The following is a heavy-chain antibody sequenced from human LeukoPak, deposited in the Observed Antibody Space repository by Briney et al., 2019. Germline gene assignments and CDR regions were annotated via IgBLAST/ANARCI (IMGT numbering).Heavy chain of an antibody. Sequence: SETLSLTCTVSGGSISSYYWSWLRQPAGKGLEWIGRIYTSGSTNYNPSLKSRVTMSVDTSKNQFSLKLSSVTAADTAVYYCAREIPTGDIVVVPAAIVLNAFDIWGQGTMVTVSS. J-gene: IGHJ3*02. CDR2: IYTSGST. CDR1: GGSISSYY. V-gene: IGHV4-4*07. CDR3: AREIPTGDIVVVPAAIVLNAFDI. D-gene: IGHD2-2*01.